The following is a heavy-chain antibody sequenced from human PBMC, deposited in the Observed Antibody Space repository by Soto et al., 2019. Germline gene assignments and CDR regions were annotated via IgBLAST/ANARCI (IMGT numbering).Heavy chain of an antibody. CDR2: IYYSGST. D-gene: IGHD3-10*01. J-gene: IGHJ6*02. CDR3: SRDYGHSGYFYYGMDV. Sequence: SETLSLTCTVSGSSISSGGYYWRWIRPHPEKGLGWIGYIYYSGSTYYNPSLKSRVTISVDTSKNQFSLKLHSVTAAATAVYYCSRDYGHSGYFYYGMDVWGQGTTVTVSS. CDR1: GSSISSGGYY. V-gene: IGHV4-31*03.